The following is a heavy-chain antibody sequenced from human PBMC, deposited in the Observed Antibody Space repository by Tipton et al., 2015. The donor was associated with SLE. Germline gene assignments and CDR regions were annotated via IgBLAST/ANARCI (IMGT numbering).Heavy chain of an antibody. D-gene: IGHD1-1*01. J-gene: IGHJ4*02. CDR2: INHSGST. CDR3: ARALWKGGDY. Sequence: TLSLTCAVYGVSFSGYYWSWIRQPPGKGLEWIGEINHSGSTNYNPSLKSRVTISVDTSKNQFSLKLNSVTAADTAVYYCARALWKGGDYWGQGTLVTVSS. V-gene: IGHV4-34*01. CDR1: GVSFSGYY.